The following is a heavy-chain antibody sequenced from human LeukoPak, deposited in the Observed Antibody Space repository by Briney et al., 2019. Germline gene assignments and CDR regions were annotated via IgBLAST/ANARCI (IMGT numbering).Heavy chain of an antibody. V-gene: IGHV3-7*04. J-gene: IGHJ4*02. CDR1: GFTFSSYW. CDR2: KNQDGTVK. Sequence: GGSLRLSCAASGFTFSSYWLTWVRQPPGKGLEWVANKNQDGTVKYYVDSMEGRFTISRDNAKNSLYLEINSLRVDDTAVYFCARARIDYWGQGTLVTVSS. CDR3: ARARIDY. D-gene: IGHD1-14*01.